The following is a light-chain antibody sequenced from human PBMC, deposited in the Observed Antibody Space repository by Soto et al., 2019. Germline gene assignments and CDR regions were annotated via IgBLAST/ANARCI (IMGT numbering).Light chain of an antibody. CDR3: QLSRLSPHT. CDR1: QRVDDSH. J-gene: IGKJ5*01. V-gene: IGKV3-20*01. Sequence: IVLTQSPATLSLSPGESATLSCRASQRVDDSHLAWYQLRPGQAPRLLIYGASTRATGIPDRFSGSGSGTHFSLTIWGLKPDDFAVYYCQLSRLSPHTSGHGTRLEIK. CDR2: GAS.